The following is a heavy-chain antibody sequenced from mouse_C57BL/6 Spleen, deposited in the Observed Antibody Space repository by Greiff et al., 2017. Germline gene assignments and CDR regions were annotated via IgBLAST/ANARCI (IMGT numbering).Heavy chain of an antibody. V-gene: IGHV1-18*01. D-gene: IGHD1-1*01. Sequence: VQLQQSGPELVKPGASVKIPCKASGYTFTDYNMDWVKQSHGKSLEWIGYINPNNGGTIYNQKFKGKATLTVDKSSSTAYMELRSLTSEDTAVYYCARYYYGREGRYFDYWGQGTTLTVSS. CDR1: GYTFTDYN. CDR2: INPNNGGT. J-gene: IGHJ2*01. CDR3: ARYYYGREGRYFDY.